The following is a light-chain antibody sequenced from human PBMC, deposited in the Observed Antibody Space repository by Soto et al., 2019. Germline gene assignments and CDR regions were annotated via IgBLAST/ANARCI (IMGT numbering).Light chain of an antibody. Sequence: EIVMTQSPATLSVSPGERATLSCRASQSVSGNLAWYQQKPGQAPRLLIYGASTRATGLPARFSGSGSGTEFTRTISSLQSEDFALYYCQQYDHWPFTFGPGTKVDIK. V-gene: IGKV3-15*01. CDR3: QQYDHWPFT. J-gene: IGKJ3*01. CDR1: QSVSGN. CDR2: GAS.